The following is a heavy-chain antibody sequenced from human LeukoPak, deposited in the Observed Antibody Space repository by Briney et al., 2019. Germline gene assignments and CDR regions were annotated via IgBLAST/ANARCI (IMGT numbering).Heavy chain of an antibody. CDR3: AKKMDT. J-gene: IGHJ4*02. V-gene: IGHV3-30-3*01. CDR2: ISYDGSNK. D-gene: IGHD5-24*01. CDR1: GFTFSSYA. Sequence: SGGSLRLSCAASGFTFSSYAMHWVRQAPGKGLEWVAVISYDGSNKYYADSVKGRFTISRDNSKNTLYLQMNSLRAEDTAVYYCAKKMDTWGQGTLVTVSS.